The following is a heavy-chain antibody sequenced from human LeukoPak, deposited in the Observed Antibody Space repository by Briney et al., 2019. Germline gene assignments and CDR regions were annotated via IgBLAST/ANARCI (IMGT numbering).Heavy chain of an antibody. CDR1: GFTFSSYG. V-gene: IGHV3-30*18. CDR3: AKGYYDSSD. J-gene: IGHJ4*02. Sequence: GGSLRLSCAASGFTFSSYGMHWVRQAPGKGLEWVAVISYDGSNKYYADSVKGRFTIYRDNSMNTLYLQMDSLRAEDTAVYYCAKGYYDSSDWGQGTLVTVSS. CDR2: ISYDGSNK. D-gene: IGHD3-22*01.